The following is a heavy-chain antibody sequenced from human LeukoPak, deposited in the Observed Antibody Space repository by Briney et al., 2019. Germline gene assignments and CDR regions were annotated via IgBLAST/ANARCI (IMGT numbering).Heavy chain of an antibody. CDR1: GYTFTSYG. CDR3: ARETYSSSWTTSDY. D-gene: IGHD6-13*01. V-gene: IGHV1-18*01. CDR2: ISAYNGNT. Sequence: ASVKVSCKASGYTFTSYGISWVRQAPGQGLEWMGWISAYNGNTNYAQKLQGRVTMTTDTSTSTAYMELRSLRSDDTAVYYCARETYSSSWTTSDYWGQGTLVTVSS. J-gene: IGHJ4*02.